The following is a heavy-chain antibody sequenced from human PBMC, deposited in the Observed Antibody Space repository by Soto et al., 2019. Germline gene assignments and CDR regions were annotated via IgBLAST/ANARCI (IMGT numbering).Heavy chain of an antibody. CDR3: XXXXXXXXXXXXXPH. CDR1: GFTFGNYA. J-gene: IGHJ1*01. CDR2: ISGYGXXT. V-gene: IGHV3-23*01. Sequence: EVQLLESGGGLAQPGGSLRLSCAASGFTFGNYAMSWVRXAPGXXXXXVSAISGYGXXTYYADSVKXRFTXXXXNSXXXXXXXXXXXXXXXXXXXXXXXXXXXXXXXXXXPHWGQGTLVSVSS.